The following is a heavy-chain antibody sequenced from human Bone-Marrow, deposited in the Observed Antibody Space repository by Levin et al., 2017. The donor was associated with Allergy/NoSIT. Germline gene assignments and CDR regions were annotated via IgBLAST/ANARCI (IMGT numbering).Heavy chain of an antibody. D-gene: IGHD4-17*01. CDR1: GGSISSRTHY. Sequence: SETLSLTCTVSGGSISSRTHYWGWIRQPPGKGLEWIGSVFYRGSTYYNPSLKSRVTIAVDTSTNQFSLKLSPVTAADTAVYYCVGDCEVYGDSDYYYYGMDVWGQGTTVTV. CDR2: VFYRGST. CDR3: VGDCEVYGDSDYYYYGMDV. V-gene: IGHV4-39*07. J-gene: IGHJ6*02.